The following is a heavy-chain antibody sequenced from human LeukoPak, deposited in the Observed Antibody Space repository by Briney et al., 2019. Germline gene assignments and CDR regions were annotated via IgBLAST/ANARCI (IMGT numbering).Heavy chain of an antibody. CDR1: GFTFSSYA. D-gene: IGHD6-19*01. V-gene: IGHV3-30*04. CDR3: ARGGSSGWYRSWIGSIDH. Sequence: PGGSLRLSCAASGFTFSSYAMHWVRQAPGKGLEWVAVISYDGNNKYYADSVKGRFTISRDNSKNTLYLQMNSLRAEDTAVYYCARGGSSGWYRSWIGSIDHWGRGTLVTVSS. CDR2: ISYDGNNK. J-gene: IGHJ4*02.